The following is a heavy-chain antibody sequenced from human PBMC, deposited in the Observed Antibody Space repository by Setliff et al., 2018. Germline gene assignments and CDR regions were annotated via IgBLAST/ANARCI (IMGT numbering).Heavy chain of an antibody. CDR3: ARMSGFQYIDV. CDR1: GVSVNSLTW. V-gene: IGHV4-28*01. D-gene: IGHD3-3*01. Sequence: SETLSLTCAVSGVSVNSLTWWSWVRQTPGKGLEWIGFIYHDGNPKFNPSVNYNPSLKSRVTMSIDKSKNQFSLNLRSVTAEDTAVYYCARMSGFQYIDVWDKGTTVTVSS. J-gene: IGHJ6*03. CDR2: IYHDGNP.